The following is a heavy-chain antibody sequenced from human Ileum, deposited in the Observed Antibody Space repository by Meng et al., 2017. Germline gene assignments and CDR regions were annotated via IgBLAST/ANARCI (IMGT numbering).Heavy chain of an antibody. CDR3: ARGVAEN. CDR2: IYPHNGAT. D-gene: IGHD6-19*01. CDR1: GYTVTGNN. V-gene: IGHV1-2*06. Sequence: QVQLVQSGAEVKKPGASDNVSCKTSGYTVTGNNIHWVRQAPGQGLEWMGRIYPHNGATNYAQTFQGRVTMTGDTSIATAYMELNRLTSDDTAVYYCARGVAENWGQGTLVTVSS. J-gene: IGHJ4*02.